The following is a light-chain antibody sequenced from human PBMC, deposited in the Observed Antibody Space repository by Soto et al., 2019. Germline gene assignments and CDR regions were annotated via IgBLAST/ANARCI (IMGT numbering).Light chain of an antibody. CDR1: QGIRND. J-gene: IGKJ4*01. CDR2: AAS. Sequence: AIQMTQSPSSLSASVGDRVTITCRASQGIRNDLDWFQQKPGKAPKLLIYAASNLQSGVPARFSGSGSGTDFTLTISSLQSEDFAVYYCQQYNNWPPRLTFGGGTKVEIK. V-gene: IGKV1-6*01. CDR3: QQYNNWPPRLT.